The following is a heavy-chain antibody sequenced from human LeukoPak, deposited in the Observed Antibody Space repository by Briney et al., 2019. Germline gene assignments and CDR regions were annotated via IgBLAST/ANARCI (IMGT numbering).Heavy chain of an antibody. CDR1: GGSVGSGSYY. CDR2: IHYSGST. D-gene: IGHD1-7*01. CDR3: ARVPGGGTAAN. V-gene: IGHV4-61*01. J-gene: IGHJ3*01. Sequence: KPSETLSLTCTVSGGSVGSGSYYWSWIRQPPGKGLDWIGYIHYSGSTNYSPSLKSRVTISVDTSKNQCSLKLSSVTAADTAVYYCARVPGGGTAANWGQGTMVTVSS.